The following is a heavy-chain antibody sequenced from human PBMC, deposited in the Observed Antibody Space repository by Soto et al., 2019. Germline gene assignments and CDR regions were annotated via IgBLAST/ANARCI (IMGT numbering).Heavy chain of an antibody. CDR2: INHSGST. Sequence: SETLSLTCAVYGGSFSCYYWSWIRQPPGEGLEWIGEINHSGSTNYNPSLKSRVTISVDTSKNQFSLKLSSVTAADTAVYYCARQNQYYDFWSGYHNYYYYGMDVWGQGATVTVSS. D-gene: IGHD3-3*01. CDR1: GGSFSCYY. V-gene: IGHV4-34*01. J-gene: IGHJ6*02. CDR3: ARQNQYYDFWSGYHNYYYYGMDV.